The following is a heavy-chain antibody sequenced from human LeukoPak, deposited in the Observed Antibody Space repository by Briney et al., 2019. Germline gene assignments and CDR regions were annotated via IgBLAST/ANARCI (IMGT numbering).Heavy chain of an antibody. CDR3: ARTTEAHSWRTRYYSYYMDV. CDR2: TYYRSKWYN. CDR1: GDTVSSNSAA. V-gene: IGHV6-1*01. D-gene: IGHD6-13*01. Sequence: SQTLSLTCAISGDTVSSNSAAWNWIRQSPSRGLEWLGRTYYRSKWYNDYSPSVKSRITVNSDTSKNQFSLQLHSVTPEDTAVYYCARTTEAHSWRTRYYSYYMDVWGKGTTVTVSS. J-gene: IGHJ6*03.